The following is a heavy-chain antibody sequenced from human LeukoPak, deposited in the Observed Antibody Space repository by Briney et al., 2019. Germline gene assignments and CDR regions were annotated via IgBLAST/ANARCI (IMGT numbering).Heavy chain of an antibody. D-gene: IGHD1-26*01. Sequence: ASVKVSCKASGYTFTSYGISWVRRAPGQGLEWMGWTSTYNGNTNFAQKLQGRVTMTTDTSTNTAYMELRSLRSDDTAVYYCARDQSRDLLVYHYHMDVWGQGTTVTVSS. J-gene: IGHJ6*02. CDR3: ARDQSRDLLVYHYHMDV. CDR2: TSTYNGNT. V-gene: IGHV1-18*01. CDR1: GYTFTSYG.